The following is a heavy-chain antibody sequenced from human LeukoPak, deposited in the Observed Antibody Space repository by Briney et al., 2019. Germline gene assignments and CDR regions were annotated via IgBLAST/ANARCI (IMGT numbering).Heavy chain of an antibody. D-gene: IGHD2-15*01. CDR2: IYYSGSN. CDR3: ASHRLDCSGGSCYTVGFDY. Sequence: PSETLSLTCAVYGGSFSGYYWSWIRQPPGKGLEWIGSIYYSGSNYYNPSLKSRVTISVDTSKNQFSLKLSSVTAADTAVFYCASHRLDCSGGSCYTVGFDYWGQGTLVTVSS. V-gene: IGHV4-34*01. J-gene: IGHJ4*02. CDR1: GGSFSGYY.